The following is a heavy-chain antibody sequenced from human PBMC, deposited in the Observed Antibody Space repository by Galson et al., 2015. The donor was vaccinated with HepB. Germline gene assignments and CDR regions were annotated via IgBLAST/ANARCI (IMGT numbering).Heavy chain of an antibody. D-gene: IGHD2-21*01. CDR1: GFTFSSYS. J-gene: IGHJ6*02. Sequence: SLRLSCAASGFTFSSYSMNWVRQAPGKGLEWVSYISISSSTIYYADSVKGRFTISRDNAKNSLYLQMSSLRVEDTAAYYCARVSCGGECKGFYYYGMDVWGQGTTVTVSS. CDR2: ISISSSTI. V-gene: IGHV3-48*01. CDR3: ARVSCGGECKGFYYYGMDV.